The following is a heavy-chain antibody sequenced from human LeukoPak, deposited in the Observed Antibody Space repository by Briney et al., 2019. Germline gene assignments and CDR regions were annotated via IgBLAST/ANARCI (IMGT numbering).Heavy chain of an antibody. V-gene: IGHV4-39*07. Sequence: SETLSLTCTVSGGSISSSSYYWGWIRQPPGKGLEWIGSIYYSGGTYYNPSLKSRVTISVDTSKNQFSLKLSSVTAADTAVYYCARDRRIAATSYPCWYWGQGTLVTVSS. CDR3: ARDRRIAATSYPCWY. D-gene: IGHD6-13*01. CDR2: IYYSGGT. CDR1: GGSISSSSYY. J-gene: IGHJ4*02.